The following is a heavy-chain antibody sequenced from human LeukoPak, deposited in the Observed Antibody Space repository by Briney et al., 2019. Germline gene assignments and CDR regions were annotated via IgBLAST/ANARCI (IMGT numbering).Heavy chain of an antibody. CDR3: ARVGRTVTSAEYFQH. V-gene: IGHV3-48*03. CDR2: ISSSGSTI. D-gene: IGHD4-17*01. Sequence: EGSLRLSCAASGFTFSSYEMNWVRQAPGKGLEWVSYISSSGSTIYYADSVKGRFTMSRDNAKNSLYLQMNSLRAEDTAVYYCARVGRTVTSAEYFQHWGQGTLVTVSS. J-gene: IGHJ1*01. CDR1: GFTFSSYE.